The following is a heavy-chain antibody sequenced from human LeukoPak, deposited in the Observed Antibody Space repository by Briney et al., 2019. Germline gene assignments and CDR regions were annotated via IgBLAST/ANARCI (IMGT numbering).Heavy chain of an antibody. CDR3: ARLTYYDFWSGYNYAFDI. CDR2: INPSSGGT. D-gene: IGHD3-3*01. V-gene: IGHV1-2*02. Sequence: GASVKVSCKASGYTFTGYYMHWVRQAPGQGLEWMGWINPSSGGTNYAQKFQGRVTMTRDTSISTAYMELSRLRSDDTAVYYCARLTYYDFWSGYNYAFDIWSQGTMVTVSS. CDR1: GYTFTGYY. J-gene: IGHJ3*02.